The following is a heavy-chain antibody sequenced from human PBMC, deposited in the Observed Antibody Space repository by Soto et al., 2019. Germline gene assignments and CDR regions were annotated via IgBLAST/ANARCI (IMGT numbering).Heavy chain of an antibody. CDR2: ISSSGSTT. J-gene: IGHJ5*02. Sequence: GGSLRLSCAASGFTFSDYYMSWIRQAPGKGLEWVSYISSSGSTTHYADSVKGRFTISRDNAKKSLYLQMNSLRAEDTAVYYCARAPYYYDSGGYQGPRGQGTLVTVSS. CDR3: ARAPYYYDSGGYQGP. V-gene: IGHV3-11*01. D-gene: IGHD3-22*01. CDR1: GFTFSDYY.